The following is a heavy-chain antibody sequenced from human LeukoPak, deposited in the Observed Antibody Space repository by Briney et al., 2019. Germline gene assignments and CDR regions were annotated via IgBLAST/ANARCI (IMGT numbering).Heavy chain of an antibody. CDR1: QFNFNKFG. Sequence: GGSLRLSCATSQFNFNKFGMTWVRQAPGKGLEWVSSISGNGGSTQYADSVQGRFAISRDNSKNTLYLQMDSLRAEDTAVYFCAKDPNGDYIGTFDIWGQGTMVTVSS. CDR2: ISGNGGST. V-gene: IGHV3-23*01. J-gene: IGHJ3*02. CDR3: AKDPNGDYIGTFDI. D-gene: IGHD4-17*01.